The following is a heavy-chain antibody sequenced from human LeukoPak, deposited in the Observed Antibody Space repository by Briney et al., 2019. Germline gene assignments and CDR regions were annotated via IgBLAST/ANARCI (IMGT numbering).Heavy chain of an antibody. CDR2: IYSGGST. J-gene: IGHJ2*01. CDR1: GFTVSSNY. Sequence: GGSLRLSCAASGFTVSSNYISWVRQAPGKGLEWVSVIYSGGSTYYADSVKGRFTISRDNSKNTLYLQMNSLRAEDTAVYCCARDTGYWYFDLWGRGTLVTVSS. V-gene: IGHV3-53*01. D-gene: IGHD3-10*01. CDR3: ARDTGYWYFDL.